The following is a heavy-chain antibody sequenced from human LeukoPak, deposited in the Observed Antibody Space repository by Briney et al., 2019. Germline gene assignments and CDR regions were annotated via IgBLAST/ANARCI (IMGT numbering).Heavy chain of an antibody. Sequence: PGGSLRLSCAASGFSFNNFDIHWIRQAPGQGLAWVAHIRYDGSNKYYADSVKGRFTISRDNSKSTVYLQMNSLRPEDTAVYYCAKPLFAEAGLAFFDLWGQGTLVAVSS. CDR2: IRYDGSNK. J-gene: IGHJ4*02. V-gene: IGHV3-30*02. CDR1: GFSFNNFD. CDR3: AKPLFAEAGLAFFDL. D-gene: IGHD6-13*01.